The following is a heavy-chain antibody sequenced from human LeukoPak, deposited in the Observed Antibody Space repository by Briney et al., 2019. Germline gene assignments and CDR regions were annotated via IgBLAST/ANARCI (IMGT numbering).Heavy chain of an antibody. D-gene: IGHD3-3*01. J-gene: IGHJ5*02. Sequence: ASVKVSCKASGYTFTSYGISWVRQAPGQGLEWMGWISAYNGNTNYAQKLQGRVTMITDTSTSTAYMELRSLRSDDTAVYYCARDSVRRFWSPYMGNWFDPWGQGTLVTVSS. CDR3: ARDSVRRFWSPYMGNWFDP. CDR2: ISAYNGNT. V-gene: IGHV1-18*01. CDR1: GYTFTSYG.